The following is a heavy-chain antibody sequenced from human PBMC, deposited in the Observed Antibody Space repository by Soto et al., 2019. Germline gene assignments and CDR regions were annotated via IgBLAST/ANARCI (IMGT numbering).Heavy chain of an antibody. V-gene: IGHV3-23*01. CDR1: GFTFSSYA. J-gene: IGHJ6*02. CDR2: ISGSGGST. Sequence: EVQLLESGGGLVQPGGSLRLSCAASGFTFSSYAMSWVRQAPGKGLEWVSAISGSGGSTYYADSVKGRFTISRDNSKNTLYLQMNSLRAEDTAVYYCAKDLAVAGISYYYGMDVWGQGTTVTVSS. D-gene: IGHD6-19*01. CDR3: AKDLAVAGISYYYGMDV.